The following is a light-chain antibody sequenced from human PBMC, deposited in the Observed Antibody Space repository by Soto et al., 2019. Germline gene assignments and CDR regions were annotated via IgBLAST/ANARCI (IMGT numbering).Light chain of an antibody. CDR2: DDN. CDR1: SSNIGNNF. CDR3: GTWDTSLSAGV. V-gene: IGLV1-51*01. J-gene: IGLJ1*01. Sequence: QSVLTQPPSVSAAPGQKVTISCSGSSSNIGNNFVSWYQQLPGTASKLLIYDDNKRPSGIPGRFSGSKSGTSATLGITGLKTGDEGDYYCGTWDTSLSAGVFGTGTKVTVL.